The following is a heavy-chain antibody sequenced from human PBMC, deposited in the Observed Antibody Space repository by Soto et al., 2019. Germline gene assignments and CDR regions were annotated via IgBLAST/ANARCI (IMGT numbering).Heavy chain of an antibody. Sequence: PGGSLRLSCAASGFTFSSYAMSWVRQAPGKGLEWVSAISGSSSSTYYADSVKGRFTISRDNSKNTLYLQMNSLRAEDTAVYYCAKSQLTGTRYFHYGMDVWGQGTTVTVSS. CDR2: ISGSSSST. CDR1: GFTFSSYA. D-gene: IGHD1-20*01. V-gene: IGHV3-23*01. CDR3: AKSQLTGTRYFHYGMDV. J-gene: IGHJ6*02.